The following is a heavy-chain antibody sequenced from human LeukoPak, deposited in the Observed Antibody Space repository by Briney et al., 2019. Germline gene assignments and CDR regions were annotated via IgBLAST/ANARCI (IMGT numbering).Heavy chain of an antibody. J-gene: IGHJ4*02. CDR2: INPSGGST. CDR3: ARGRPVITMIVVASFDY. D-gene: IGHD3-22*01. V-gene: IGHV1-46*01. Sequence: ASVKVSCKASGYTFTSYYMHWVRQAPGQGLAWMGIINPSGGSTSYAQKFQGRVTMTRDTSTSTVYMELSSLRSEDTAVYYCARGRPVITMIVVASFDYWGQGTLVTVSS. CDR1: GYTFTSYY.